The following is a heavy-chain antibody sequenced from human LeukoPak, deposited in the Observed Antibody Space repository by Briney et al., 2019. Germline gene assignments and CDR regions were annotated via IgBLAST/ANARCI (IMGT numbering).Heavy chain of an antibody. D-gene: IGHD1-26*01. CDR3: ARIIVGASFDY. Sequence: GSLRLSCAASGFTVSSNYMSWVRQAPRKGLEWIGYISYTGGTYYNPSLESRVSMSVDRSKNQFSLNLSSVTAADTAMYYCARIIVGASFDYWGQGTLVTVSS. CDR1: GFTVSSNY. V-gene: IGHV4-59*06. J-gene: IGHJ4*02. CDR2: ISYTGGT.